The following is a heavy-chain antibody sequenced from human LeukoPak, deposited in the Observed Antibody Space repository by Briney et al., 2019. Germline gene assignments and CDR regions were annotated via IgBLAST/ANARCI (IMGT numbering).Heavy chain of an antibody. CDR2: IYYSGST. J-gene: IGHJ5*02. Sequence: SETLSLXCTVSGGSISSYYWSWIRQPPGKGLEWIGYIYYSGSTNYNPSLKSRVTISVDTSKNQFSLKLSSVTAADTAVYYCARDSPRRYDSSGYYYNWFDPWGQGTLVTVSS. D-gene: IGHD3-22*01. V-gene: IGHV4-59*01. CDR1: GGSISSYY. CDR3: ARDSPRRYDSSGYYYNWFDP.